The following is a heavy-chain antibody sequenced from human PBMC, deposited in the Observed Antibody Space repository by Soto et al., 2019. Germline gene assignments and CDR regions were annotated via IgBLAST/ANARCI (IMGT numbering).Heavy chain of an antibody. V-gene: IGHV1-69*02. J-gene: IGHJ6*03. CDR3: ARVSRFEPAASGGYYYMDV. D-gene: IGHD2-2*01. Sequence: ASVKVSCKASGGTFSSYTISWVRQAPGQGLEWMGRIIPILGIANYAQKFQGRVTITADKSTSKAYLELSSLRSEDTAGYYCARVSRFEPAASGGYYYMDVWGKGTTVTVSS. CDR1: GGTFSSYT. CDR2: IIPILGIA.